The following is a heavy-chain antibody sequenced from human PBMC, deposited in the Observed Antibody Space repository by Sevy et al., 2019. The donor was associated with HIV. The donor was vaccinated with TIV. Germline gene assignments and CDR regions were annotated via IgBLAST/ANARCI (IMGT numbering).Heavy chain of an antibody. V-gene: IGHV3-48*02. J-gene: IGHJ5*02. Sequence: GGSLRLSCVGSGFTLSTYTMHWVRQAPGKGLEWLSSISRDRRTIYYADSLKGRFTISRDNAKNSLYLQMNSLRDEDTAVYYCAREAYYHDSREENWFDPWGQGTLVTVSS. CDR1: GFTLSTYT. CDR2: ISRDRRTI. CDR3: AREAYYHDSREENWFDP. D-gene: IGHD3-22*01.